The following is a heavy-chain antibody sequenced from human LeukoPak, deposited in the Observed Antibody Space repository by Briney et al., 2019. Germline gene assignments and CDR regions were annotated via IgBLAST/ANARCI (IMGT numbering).Heavy chain of an antibody. CDR2: MNPNSGNT. CDR3: ARALSFAATPGYYYGMDV. V-gene: IGHV1-8*01. Sequence: ASVKVSCKASGYTFTSYDINWVRQATGQGLEWMGWMNPNSGNTGYAQKFQGRVTMTRNTSISTAYMELSSLRSEDTAVYYCARALSFAATPGYYYGMDVWGQGTTVTASS. D-gene: IGHD2-15*01. CDR1: GYTFTSYD. J-gene: IGHJ6*02.